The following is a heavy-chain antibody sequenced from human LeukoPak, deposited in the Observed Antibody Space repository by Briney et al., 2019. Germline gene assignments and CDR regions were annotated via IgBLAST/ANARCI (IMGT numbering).Heavy chain of an antibody. J-gene: IGHJ4*02. D-gene: IGHD6-19*01. CDR1: GGTFSSYA. Sequence: ASVKVSCKASGGTFSSYAISWVRQAPGQGLEWMGRIIPILGIANYAQKFQGRVTITADKSTSTAYMELSSLRSEDTAVYYCARTSSGWYEGNHLGYWGQGTLVTVSS. CDR3: ARTSSGWYEGNHLGY. V-gene: IGHV1-69*04. CDR2: IIPILGIA.